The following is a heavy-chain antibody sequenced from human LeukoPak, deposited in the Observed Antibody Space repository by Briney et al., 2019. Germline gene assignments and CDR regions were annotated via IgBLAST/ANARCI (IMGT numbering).Heavy chain of an antibody. CDR2: IYYSGST. CDR1: GGSVSSYY. Sequence: SETLSLTCTVSGGSVSSYYWSWIRQPPGKGLEWIGYIYYSGSTDSNPSLKSRVTISVDTSKNQFSLKLGSVTAADTAVYYCARIYCSGGSCPFDYWGQGTLVTVSS. D-gene: IGHD2-15*01. CDR3: ARIYCSGGSCPFDY. V-gene: IGHV4-59*08. J-gene: IGHJ4*02.